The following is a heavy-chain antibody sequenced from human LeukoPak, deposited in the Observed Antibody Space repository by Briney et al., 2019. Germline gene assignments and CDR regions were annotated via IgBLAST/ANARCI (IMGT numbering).Heavy chain of an antibody. J-gene: IGHJ4*02. CDR1: GGSISSYY. CDR3: ARARGRLLLIDY. Sequence: SETLSLTCTVSGGSISSYYWNWIRQPAGKGLEWIGRIYSSGSTDYNPSLKSRVTMSVDTSKNQFSLNLSSVTAADSAVYYRARARGRLLLIDYWGQGTLVTVSS. V-gene: IGHV4-4*07. CDR2: IYSSGST. D-gene: IGHD2-15*01.